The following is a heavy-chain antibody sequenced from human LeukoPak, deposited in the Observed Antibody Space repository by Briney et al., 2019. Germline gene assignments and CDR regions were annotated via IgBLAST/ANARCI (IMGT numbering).Heavy chain of an antibody. Sequence: SETLSLTCTVSGGSISFYYWSWIRQPAGKGLEWIGRIYTTGITNYNPSLESRVTMSVNTSKNQFSLNLSSVTAADTAVYYCARGAGGDYYDYYMDVWGKGTTVTISS. D-gene: IGHD3-16*01. CDR2: IYTTGIT. CDR3: ARGAGGDYYDYYMDV. J-gene: IGHJ6*03. CDR1: GGSISFYY. V-gene: IGHV4-4*07.